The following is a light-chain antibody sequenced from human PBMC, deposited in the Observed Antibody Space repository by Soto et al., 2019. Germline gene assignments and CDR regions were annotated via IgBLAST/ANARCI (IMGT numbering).Light chain of an antibody. Sequence: EVVMTQSPATLSVSPGERGTLSCRASQSVGRNLAWYQQKPGQAPRLLIYGASTRATGIPARFSGSGSGTEFTLTISSLQSEDFATYYCQQSSSTPQTFGGGTRVEIK. V-gene: IGKV3-15*01. CDR1: QSVGRN. CDR2: GAS. J-gene: IGKJ4*01. CDR3: QQSSSTPQT.